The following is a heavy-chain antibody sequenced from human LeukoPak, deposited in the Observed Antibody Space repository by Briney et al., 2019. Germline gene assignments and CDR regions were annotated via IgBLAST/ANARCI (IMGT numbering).Heavy chain of an antibody. V-gene: IGHV4-39*07. J-gene: IGHJ4*02. CDR1: GGSISSSSYY. D-gene: IGHD6-19*01. Sequence: PSETLSLTCTVSGGSISSSSYYWGWIRQPPGKGLEWIGSIYYSGSTYYNPSLKSRVTISVDTSKNQFSLKLSSVTAADTAVYYCARGRGRYSSGWFVGYFDYWGQGTLVTVSS. CDR3: ARGRGRYSSGWFVGYFDY. CDR2: IYYSGST.